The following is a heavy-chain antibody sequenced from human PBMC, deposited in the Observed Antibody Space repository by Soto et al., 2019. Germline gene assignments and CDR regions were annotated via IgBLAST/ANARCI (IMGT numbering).Heavy chain of an antibody. V-gene: IGHV4-34*01. CDR1: GGSFSGCY. J-gene: IGHJ6*02. CDR3: ARGGTFLESLRYYYYGMDV. CDR2: INHSGST. D-gene: IGHD3-3*02. Sequence: TWAVYGGSFSGCYRSGCRQPPGKGMEWIGEINHSGSTNYNPSLKSRVTISVNTAKNQFSLKLSSVTAADTAVYYCARGGTFLESLRYYYYGMDVCGQRHTVT.